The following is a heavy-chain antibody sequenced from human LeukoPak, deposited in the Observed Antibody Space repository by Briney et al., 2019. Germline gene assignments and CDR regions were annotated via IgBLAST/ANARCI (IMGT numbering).Heavy chain of an antibody. Sequence: QAGGSLRLSCAAAGFTFSNYGLSWVRQAPGKGLQWVSYISSSSSTIYYADSVKGRFTISRDNAKNSLYLQMNSLRAEDTAVYYCARALWFGETFPAYWGQGTLVTVSS. CDR3: ARALWFGETFPAY. J-gene: IGHJ4*02. CDR1: GFTFSNYG. V-gene: IGHV3-48*01. CDR2: ISSSSSTI. D-gene: IGHD3-10*01.